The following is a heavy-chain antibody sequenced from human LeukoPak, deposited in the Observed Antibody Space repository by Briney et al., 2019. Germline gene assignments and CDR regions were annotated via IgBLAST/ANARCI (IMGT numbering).Heavy chain of an antibody. Sequence: GGSLRLSCAASGFTFSSYRMHWVRQAPGKGLEWVSSISSSSSYIYYADSVKGRFTISRDNAKNSLYLQMNSLRAEDTAVYYRPRERIGGYSYGPPYGMDVWGQRTTVSVSS. CDR3: PRERIGGYSYGPPYGMDV. J-gene: IGHJ6*01. CDR2: ISSSSSYI. CDR1: GFTFSSYR. V-gene: IGHV3-21*01. D-gene: IGHD5-18*01.